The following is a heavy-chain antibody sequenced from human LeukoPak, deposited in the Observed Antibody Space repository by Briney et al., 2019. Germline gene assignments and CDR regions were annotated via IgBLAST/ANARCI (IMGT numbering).Heavy chain of an antibody. CDR2: IYNSGST. J-gene: IGHJ4*02. CDR1: GGSISSYY. D-gene: IGHD2-2*02. CDR3: ARMTIVVVPAAISYYFDY. V-gene: IGHV4-4*07. Sequence: SETLSLTCTVSGGSISSYYWSWIRQPAGKGLEWIGRIYNSGSTNYNTSLKSRVTMSVDTSKNQFSVRLRSVTAADTAVYYCARMTIVVVPAAISYYFDYWGQGTLVTVSS.